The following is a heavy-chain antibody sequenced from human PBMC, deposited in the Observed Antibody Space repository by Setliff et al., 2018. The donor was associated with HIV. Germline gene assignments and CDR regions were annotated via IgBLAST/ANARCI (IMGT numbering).Heavy chain of an antibody. Sequence: TLSLTCAVSGYSISSGYYWGWIRQPPGKGPEWLALIYWDGDKRYNPSLKDRLTITKATSNNHVVLMMSNVDPADTATYYCTHVNNFRSVYFASWGQGTLVTV. CDR3: THVNNFRSVYFAS. V-gene: IGHV2-5*02. D-gene: IGHD1-1*01. J-gene: IGHJ4*02. CDR2: IYWDGDK. CDR1: GYSISSGYYW.